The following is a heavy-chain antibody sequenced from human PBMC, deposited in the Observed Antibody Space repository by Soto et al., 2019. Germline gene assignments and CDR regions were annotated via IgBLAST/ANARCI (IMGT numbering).Heavy chain of an antibody. V-gene: IGHV1-2*02. CDR1: GYTXTGYY. CDR2: INPNSGGT. D-gene: IGHD6-13*01. Sequence: SXKVSFKASGYTXTGYYMNLVRQAPGQGLEWMGWINPNSGGTNYAQKFQGRVTMTRDTSISTAYMELSRLRHDDTAVYYCARGTPAWAAAGQNWFDPWGQGTLGPVSS. CDR3: ARGTPAWAAAGQNWFDP. J-gene: IGHJ5*02.